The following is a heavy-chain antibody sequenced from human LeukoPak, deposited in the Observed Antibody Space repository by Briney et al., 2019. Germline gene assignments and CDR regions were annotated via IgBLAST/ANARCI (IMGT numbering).Heavy chain of an antibody. CDR1: GFTVSSDY. D-gene: IGHD6-19*01. V-gene: IGHV3-66*01. CDR2: IYSDGIT. J-gene: IGHJ4*02. CDR3: ARDLRGWYAWDH. Sequence: GGSLRLSCAASGFTVSSDYMSWVRQAPGKGLEWVSIIYSDGITNYSDSVKGRFSISRDNSKNMLYLQMNSLRAEDTAVYFCARDLRGWYAWDHWGQGTLVTVSS.